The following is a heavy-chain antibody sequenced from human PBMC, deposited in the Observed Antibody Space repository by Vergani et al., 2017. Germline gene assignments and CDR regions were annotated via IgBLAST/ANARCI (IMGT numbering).Heavy chain of an antibody. Sequence: EVQLVEPGGGLVQPGGSLRLSCAASGFTVSSNYMSWVRQAPGKGLEWVSVISSGGSTYYADSVKGRFTISRDNSKNTLYLQMNSLRAEDTAVYYCASGEGYCSGGSCYYGMDVWGQGTTVTVSS. CDR1: GFTVSSNY. J-gene: IGHJ6*02. D-gene: IGHD2-15*01. V-gene: IGHV3-66*01. CDR2: ISSGGST. CDR3: ASGEGYCSGGSCYYGMDV.